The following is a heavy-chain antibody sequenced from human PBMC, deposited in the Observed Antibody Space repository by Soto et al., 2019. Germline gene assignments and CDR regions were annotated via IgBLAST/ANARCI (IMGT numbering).Heavy chain of an antibody. CDR3: ARGGGVYYFDY. Sequence: PSETLSLTCAVSGGSISSSNWCSWVRQPPGKGLEWIGEIYHSGSTNYNPSLKSRVTISVDTSKSQFSLKLTSVTAADTAVYYCARGGGVYYFDYWGQGTLVTVSS. D-gene: IGHD2-8*02. J-gene: IGHJ4*02. CDR2: IYHSGST. V-gene: IGHV4-4*02. CDR1: GGSISSSNW.